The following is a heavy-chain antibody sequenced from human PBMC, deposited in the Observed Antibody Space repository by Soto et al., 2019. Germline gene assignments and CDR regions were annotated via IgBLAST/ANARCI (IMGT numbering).Heavy chain of an antibody. D-gene: IGHD3-16*01. CDR2: LDQDGSER. CDR3: VCGGNFFVY. Sequence: EVQLVESGGGLVQPGGSLRLSCAASGFTFSTYWMTWVRRPPGKGLEWVANLDQDGSERYYVDSVRCRFTISRDNAKNSLYLQMNSLRAEDTDVYYCVCGGNFFVYWGQGTLVTVSP. J-gene: IGHJ4*02. CDR1: GFTFSTYW. V-gene: IGHV3-7*01.